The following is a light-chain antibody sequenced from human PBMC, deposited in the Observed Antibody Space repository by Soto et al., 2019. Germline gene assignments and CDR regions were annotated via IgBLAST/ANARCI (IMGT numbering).Light chain of an antibody. V-gene: IGKV1-39*01. CDR3: EQSYNIPVT. CDR1: QSISNF. Sequence: DIQMTQSPSSLSASVGDRVTITCRASQSISNFLNWYQQKPGKAPKLLIYDVSSLQSGVPSRFGGSGYGTDSTLIISSLQPEDFATYYCEQSYNIPVTFDQGTKVEVK. CDR2: DVS. J-gene: IGKJ1*01.